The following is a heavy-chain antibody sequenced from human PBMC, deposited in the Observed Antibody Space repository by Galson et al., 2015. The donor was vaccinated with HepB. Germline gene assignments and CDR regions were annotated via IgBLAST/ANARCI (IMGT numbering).Heavy chain of an antibody. J-gene: IGHJ4*02. CDR2: IWFDGSKD. D-gene: IGHD4-17*01. CDR1: GPAFSSHG. Sequence: SLRLSCAASGPAFSSHGTHWVRQAPGKGLEWVALIWFDGSKDYYADSVKGRFTISRDNSNNMLYLQMNNLRVEDTAVYYCARYYGDYRAFDYWSQGTLVTVSS. V-gene: IGHV3-33*01. CDR3: ARYYGDYRAFDY.